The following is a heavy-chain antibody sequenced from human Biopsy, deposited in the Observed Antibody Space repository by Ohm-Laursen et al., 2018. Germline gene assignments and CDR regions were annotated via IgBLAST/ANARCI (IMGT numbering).Heavy chain of an antibody. CDR1: GFTFQNHA. V-gene: IGHV3-9*01. CDR2: ISWNSGSI. Sequence: SLRLSCAASGFTFQNHAMHWVRQAPGKGLEWVSGISWNSGSINYAVSVQGRFTISRDNAKNSLYLQMNSLRVEDTALYFCARLGELHGLWYFDFWGQGALVTVSS. CDR3: ARLGELHGLWYFDF. D-gene: IGHD2-21*01. J-gene: IGHJ4*02.